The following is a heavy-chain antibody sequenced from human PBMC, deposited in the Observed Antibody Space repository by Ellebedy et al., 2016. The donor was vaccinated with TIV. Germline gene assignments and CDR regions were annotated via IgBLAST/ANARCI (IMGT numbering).Heavy chain of an antibody. CDR2: LTWSTNSI. Sequence: SLKISXEASGFTFNDFAMNWVRQVPGKGLEWVSGLTWSTNSIGYADSVLGRFTISRDNAKNSLYLQMDSLRPEDSALYYCVKGVSGPKGDVDWYFDLWGRGTLVTVSS. CDR3: VKGVSGPKGDVDWYFDL. D-gene: IGHD6-19*01. CDR1: GFTFNDFA. V-gene: IGHV3-9*01. J-gene: IGHJ2*01.